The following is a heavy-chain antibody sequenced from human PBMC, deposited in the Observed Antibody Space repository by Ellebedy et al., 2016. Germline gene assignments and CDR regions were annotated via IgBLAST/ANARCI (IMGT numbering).Heavy chain of an antibody. J-gene: IGHJ6*02. D-gene: IGHD6-6*01. CDR1: GGSFSGYY. V-gene: IGHV4-34*01. CDR3: ARASTLAPRPGRRSFILDG. Sequence: SQTLSLTCGVYGGSFSGYYWSWIRQPPGKGLEWIGEISHTGSTNYNPSLKSRVTISVETSKNQFSLKVRSATAADTAVYYCARASTLAPRPGRRSFILDGWGQGTTVTVS. CDR2: ISHTGST.